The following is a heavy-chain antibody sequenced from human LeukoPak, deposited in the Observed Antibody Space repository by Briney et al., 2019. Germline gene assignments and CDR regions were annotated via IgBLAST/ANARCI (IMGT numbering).Heavy chain of an antibody. CDR3: ARHGGVLKSIAALNS. D-gene: IGHD6-6*01. CDR2: IYYSGST. CDR1: GGSISSSSYY. V-gene: IGHV4-39*01. Sequence: NSSETLSLTCTVSGGSISSSSYYWGWIRQPPGKGLEWIGSIYYSGSTYYNPSLKSRVTISVDTSKNQFSLKLSSVTAADTAVYYCARHGGVLKSIAALNSSGQGTLVTVSS. J-gene: IGHJ4*02.